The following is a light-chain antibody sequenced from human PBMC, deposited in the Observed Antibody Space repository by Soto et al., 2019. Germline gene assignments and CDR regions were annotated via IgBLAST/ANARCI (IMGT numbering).Light chain of an antibody. CDR1: QRVSSSY. J-gene: IGKJ2*01. CDR2: GAS. CDR3: QQYGSSSMYT. Sequence: EIVLTQSPGTLSLSPGERATLSCRASQRVSSSYLAWYQQKPGQAPRLLIYGASSRPTGIPDSFSGSGSGTDFALTISRLEPEDFAVYYCQQYGSSSMYTFGQGTKLEIK. V-gene: IGKV3-20*01.